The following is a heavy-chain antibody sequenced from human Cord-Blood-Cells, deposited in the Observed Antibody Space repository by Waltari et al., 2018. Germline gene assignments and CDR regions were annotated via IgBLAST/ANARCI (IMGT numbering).Heavy chain of an antibody. V-gene: IGHV3-7*01. CDR2: IKQDGSEK. D-gene: IGHD6-13*01. J-gene: IGHJ3*02. CDR3: ARSSYAFDI. CDR1: GLPFSSYW. Sequence: EVQLVESGGGLVQPGGSLRLSWAASGLPFSSYWMSWVRQAPGKGLEWVANIKQDGSEKYYVDSVKGRFTISRDNAKNSLYLQMNSLRAEDTAVYYCARSSYAFDIWGQGTMVTVSS.